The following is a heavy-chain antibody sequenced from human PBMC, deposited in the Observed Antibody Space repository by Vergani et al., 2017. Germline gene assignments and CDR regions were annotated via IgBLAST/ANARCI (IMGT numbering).Heavy chain of an antibody. J-gene: IGHJ3*02. V-gene: IGHV4-39*07. Sequence: QLQLPESGPGLVKPSETLSLTCTVSGGSISSSSYYWGWIRQPPGKGLEWIGSIYYSGSTYYNPSLKRRVTISVDTSKNQFSLKLSSVTAADTSVYYCAREAHPDSSGYYYGAFDIWGQGTMVTVSS. D-gene: IGHD3-22*01. CDR3: AREAHPDSSGYYYGAFDI. CDR1: GGSISSSSYY. CDR2: IYYSGST.